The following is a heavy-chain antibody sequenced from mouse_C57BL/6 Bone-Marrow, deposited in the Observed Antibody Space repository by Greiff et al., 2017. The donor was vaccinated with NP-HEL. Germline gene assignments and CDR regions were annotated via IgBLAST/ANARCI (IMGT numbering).Heavy chain of an antibody. CDR3: TRSGCSWFAY. V-gene: IGHV1-5*01. J-gene: IGHJ3*01. CDR1: GYTFTSYW. Sequence: VQLKESGTVLARPGASVKMSCKTSGYTFTSYWMHWVKQRPGQGLEWIGAIYPGNSDTSYNQKFKGKAKLTAVTSASTAYMELSSLTNEDSAVYYCTRSGCSWFAYWGQGTMVTVSA. D-gene: IGHD3-2*02. CDR2: IYPGNSDT.